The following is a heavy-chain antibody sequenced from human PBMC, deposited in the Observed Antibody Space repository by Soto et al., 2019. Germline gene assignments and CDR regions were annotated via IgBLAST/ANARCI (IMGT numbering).Heavy chain of an antibody. CDR3: AKAPPSAIIVVVPAALAYYFDY. V-gene: IGHV3-23*01. CDR1: GFTFSSYA. J-gene: IGHJ4*02. Sequence: PGGSLRLSCAASGFTFSSYAMSWVRQAPGKGLEWVSAISGSGGSTYYADSVKGRVTISRDNSKNTLYLQMNSLRAEDTAVYYCAKAPPSAIIVVVPAALAYYFDYWGQGTLITVSS. D-gene: IGHD2-2*01. CDR2: ISGSGGST.